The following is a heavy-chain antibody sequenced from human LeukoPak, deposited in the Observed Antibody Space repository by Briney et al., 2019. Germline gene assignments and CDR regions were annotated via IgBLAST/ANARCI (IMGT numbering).Heavy chain of an antibody. D-gene: IGHD3-22*01. CDR1: GYTFTSYG. J-gene: IGHJ4*02. Sequence: ASVKVSCKASGYTFTSYGISWVRQAPGQGLEWMGWISAYNGNTNYAQKLQGRVTMTTDTSTSTAYMELRSLRSDDTAVYYCARTPYYDSSGYRNPVDYWGQGTLVTVSS. CDR2: ISAYNGNT. CDR3: ARTPYYDSSGYRNPVDY. V-gene: IGHV1-18*01.